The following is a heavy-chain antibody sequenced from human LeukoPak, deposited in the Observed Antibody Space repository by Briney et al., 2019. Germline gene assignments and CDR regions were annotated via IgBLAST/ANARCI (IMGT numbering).Heavy chain of an antibody. Sequence: GGSLRPSCAASGFTFSSYSMNWVRQAPGKGLEWVSSISSSSSYIYYADSVKGRFTISRDNAKNSLYLQMNSLRAEDTAVYYCARAHLPYGSGSYYFDYWGQGTLVTVSS. J-gene: IGHJ4*02. CDR1: GFTFSSYS. D-gene: IGHD3-10*01. V-gene: IGHV3-21*01. CDR3: ARAHLPYGSGSYYFDY. CDR2: ISSSSSYI.